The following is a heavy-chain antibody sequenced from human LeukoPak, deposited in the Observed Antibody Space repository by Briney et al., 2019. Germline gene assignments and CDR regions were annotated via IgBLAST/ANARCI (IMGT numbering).Heavy chain of an antibody. J-gene: IGHJ4*02. CDR3: ARRYGRPFDY. V-gene: IGHV5-51*01. D-gene: IGHD4-17*01. CDR2: IYPADSDT. CDR1: GYSFANYW. Sequence: GESLKISCKGSGYSFANYWIGWVRQMPGKGLEWMGIIYPADSDTRYSPSFQGQVTISADKSISTAYLEWSNLKASDTAIYYCARRYGRPFDYWGQGTLVTVSS.